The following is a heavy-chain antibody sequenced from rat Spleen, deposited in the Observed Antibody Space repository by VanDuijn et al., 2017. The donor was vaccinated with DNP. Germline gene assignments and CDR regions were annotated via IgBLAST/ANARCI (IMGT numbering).Heavy chain of an antibody. J-gene: IGHJ2*01. D-gene: IGHD4-3*01. CDR3: VREEFGVDY. Sequence: EVKLVESGGGLVQPGRSLKLSCAASGFNFNDYWMGWVRQAPGKGLEWIGEINKDSSTIKYIPSLKDKITVSRDNAQNTLYLQMSKLGSEDTAIYYCVREEFGVDYWGQGVMVTVSS. V-gene: IGHV4-2*01. CDR1: GFNFNDYW. CDR2: INKDSSTI.